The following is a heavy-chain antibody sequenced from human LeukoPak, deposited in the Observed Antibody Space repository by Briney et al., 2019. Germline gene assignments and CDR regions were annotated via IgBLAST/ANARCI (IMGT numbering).Heavy chain of an antibody. V-gene: IGHV3-30*02. J-gene: IGHJ4*02. CDR1: GFTFSSYG. CDR2: IWFDGSKE. CDR3: AKGFDSWSRPGIDY. D-gene: IGHD3-3*01. Sequence: PGGSLRLSCEASGFTFSSYGMHWVRQAPGKGLEWVAYIWFDGSKEYYVDSVKGRFVISRDNSKNTLYLQMNSLRADDTAVYYCAKGFDSWSRPGIDYWGQGSLVTVSS.